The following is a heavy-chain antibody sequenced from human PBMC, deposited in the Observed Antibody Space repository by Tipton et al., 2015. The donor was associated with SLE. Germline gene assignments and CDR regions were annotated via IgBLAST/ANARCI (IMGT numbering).Heavy chain of an antibody. J-gene: IGHJ4*02. V-gene: IGHV3-30*02. D-gene: IGHD3-10*01. CDR1: GFTFSSYG. CDR2: IRYHGSNK. CDR3: AKQAFGSGKGSY. Sequence: LRLSCAASGFTFSSYGMHWVRQAPGKGLEWVAFIRYHGSNKYYADSVKGRFTISRDNSKNTLYLQMNSLRAEDTAVYFCAKQAFGSGKGSYWGQGTLVTVSS.